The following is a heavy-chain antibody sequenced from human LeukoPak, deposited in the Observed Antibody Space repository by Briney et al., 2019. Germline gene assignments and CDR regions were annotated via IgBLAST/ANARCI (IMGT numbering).Heavy chain of an antibody. Sequence: QPGRSLRLSCVASGFTFSDYALHWVRQAPGKGLEWVAVISYGGTHEYYTDSVKGRFIISRDNSKNTLHLQMNSLRPEDTSVYYCARNKAITGFFGMDVWGLGTTVTVTS. CDR2: ISYGGTHE. V-gene: IGHV3-30*10. CDR1: GFTFSDYA. CDR3: ARNKAITGFFGMDV. J-gene: IGHJ6*02. D-gene: IGHD1-20*01.